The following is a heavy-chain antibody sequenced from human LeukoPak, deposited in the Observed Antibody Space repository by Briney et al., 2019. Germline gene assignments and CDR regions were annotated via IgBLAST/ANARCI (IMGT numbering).Heavy chain of an antibody. J-gene: IGHJ4*02. CDR1: GYTLTELS. D-gene: IGHD1-26*01. Sequence: ASVKVSCKVSGYTLTELSMHWVRQAPGKGLEWMGGFDPEDGETIYAQKFQGRVTMTEDTSTDTAYMELSSLRSEDTAVYYCATDLSPIVGATYEVLDYWGQGTLVTVSS. CDR2: FDPEDGET. CDR3: ATDLSPIVGATYEVLDY. V-gene: IGHV1-24*01.